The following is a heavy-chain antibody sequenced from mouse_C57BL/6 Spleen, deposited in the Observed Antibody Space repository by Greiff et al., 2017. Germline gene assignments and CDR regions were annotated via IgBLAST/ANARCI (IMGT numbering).Heavy chain of an antibody. Sequence: EVNLVESGGGLVKPGGSLKLSCAASGFTFSSYAMSWVRQTPEKRLEWVATISDGGSYTYYPDNVKGRITISRDNAKNNLYLQMSHLKSEDTAMYYCARGPYDEGLDYWGQGTTLTVSS. CDR3: ARGPYDEGLDY. J-gene: IGHJ2*01. CDR1: GFTFSSYA. CDR2: ISDGGSYT. V-gene: IGHV5-4*03. D-gene: IGHD2-12*01.